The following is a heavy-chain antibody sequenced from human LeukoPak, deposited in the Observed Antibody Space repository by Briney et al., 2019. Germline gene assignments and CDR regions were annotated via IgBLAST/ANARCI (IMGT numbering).Heavy chain of an antibody. CDR3: ARARGLGYGDDVRWFDP. CDR1: GFTFSSHG. D-gene: IGHD4-17*01. CDR2: ISGSGVST. J-gene: IGHJ5*02. V-gene: IGHV3-23*01. Sequence: GGTLRLSCAASGFTFSSHGMSWVRQAPGQGLEWVSVISGSGVSTNYADSVKGRFTISRDNAKNTLYLQMNSLRAEDTAVYYCARARGLGYGDDVRWFDPWGQGTLVTISS.